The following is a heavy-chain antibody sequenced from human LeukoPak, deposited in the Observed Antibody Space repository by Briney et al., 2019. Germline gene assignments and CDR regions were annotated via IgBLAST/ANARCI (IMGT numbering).Heavy chain of an antibody. CDR2: IIPILGIA. CDR1: GGTFSSYA. J-gene: IGHJ3*02. V-gene: IGHV1-69*04. Sequence: GSSVKVSCKASGGTFSSYAISWVRQAPGQGLEWMGRIIPILGIANYAQKFQGRVTITADESTSTAYMELSSLRSEDTAVYYCAREGYYDHGDAFDIWGQGTMVTVSS. D-gene: IGHD3-22*01. CDR3: AREGYYDHGDAFDI.